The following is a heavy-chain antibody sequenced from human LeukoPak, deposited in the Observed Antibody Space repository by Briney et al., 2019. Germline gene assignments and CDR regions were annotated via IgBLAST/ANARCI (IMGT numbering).Heavy chain of an antibody. J-gene: IGHJ3*02. V-gene: IGHV3-53*04. CDR2: IYSGGST. D-gene: IGHD1-26*01. CDR1: GFTVSSNY. Sequence: GGSLRLSCAASGFTVSSNYMSWVRQAPGKGLEWVSVIYSGGSTYYADSVKGRFTISRHNSKNTLYLQMNSLRAEDTAVYYCATQEAIVGAPNDAFDIWGQGTMVTVSS. CDR3: ATQEAIVGAPNDAFDI.